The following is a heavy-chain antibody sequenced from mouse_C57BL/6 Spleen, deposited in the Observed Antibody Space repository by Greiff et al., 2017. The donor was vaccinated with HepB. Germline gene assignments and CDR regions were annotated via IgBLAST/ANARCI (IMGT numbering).Heavy chain of an antibody. CDR1: GYTFTDYY. J-gene: IGHJ2*01. V-gene: IGHV1-26*01. CDR2: INPNNGGT. CDR3: ARPLTTVVAYYCDY. Sequence: EVQLQQSGPELVKPGASVKISCKASGYTFTDYYMNWVKQSHGKSLEWIGDINPNNGGTSYNQKFKGKATLTVDKSSSTAYMELRSLTSEDSAVYYWARPLTTVVAYYCDYWGQGTTLTVAS. D-gene: IGHD1-1*01.